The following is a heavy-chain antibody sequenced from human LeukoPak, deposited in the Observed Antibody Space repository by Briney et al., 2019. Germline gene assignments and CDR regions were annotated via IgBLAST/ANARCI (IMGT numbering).Heavy chain of an antibody. CDR1: GFTFSNYG. J-gene: IGHJ4*02. CDR2: ISYDGNNK. CDR3: AKGVDYCSGGSCPADY. D-gene: IGHD2-15*01. V-gene: IGHV3-30*18. Sequence: GGSLRLSCAASGFTFSNYGIHWVRQAPGKGLEWVAVISYDGNNKYYADSVKGRFTISKDNSKNTLFLQMNSLRAEDTAVYYCAKGVDYCSGGSCPADYWGPGTLVTVSS.